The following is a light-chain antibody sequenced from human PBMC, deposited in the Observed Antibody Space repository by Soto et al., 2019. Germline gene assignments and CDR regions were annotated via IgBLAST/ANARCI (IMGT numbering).Light chain of an antibody. J-gene: IGKJ1*01. CDR3: QQYHIYSGT. CDR2: KAS. CDR1: QTTDSW. V-gene: IGKV1-5*03. Sequence: DIQMTQSPSTLSASVGDRVTITCRASQTTDSWLAWYQQRPGKPPNLLIYKASTLASGVPSRFSGSGSGTEFTLTINSLQPDDFATYYCQQYHIYSGTFGQG.